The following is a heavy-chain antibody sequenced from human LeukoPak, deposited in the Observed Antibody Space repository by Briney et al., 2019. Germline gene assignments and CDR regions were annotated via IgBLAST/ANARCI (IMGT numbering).Heavy chain of an antibody. CDR2: IYYSGST. CDR1: GGSISSGDYY. V-gene: IGHV4-30-4*01. Sequence: SETLSLTCTVPGGSISSGDYYGSWIRQPPGKGLEWLWYIYYSGSTYYNPSLKSRVTISVDTSKNQFSLKLSSVTAADTALYYCARDLTVAAAGLNWYFDLWGRGTLVTVSS. D-gene: IGHD6-13*01. J-gene: IGHJ2*01. CDR3: ARDLTVAAAGLNWYFDL.